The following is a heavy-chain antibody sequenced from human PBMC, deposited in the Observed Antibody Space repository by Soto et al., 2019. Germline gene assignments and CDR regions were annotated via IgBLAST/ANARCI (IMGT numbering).Heavy chain of an antibody. V-gene: IGHV3-23*01. Sequence: GGSLRLSCAASGFTFSSYAMSWVRQAPGKGLEWVSAISGSGGSTYYADSVKGRFTISRDNSKNTLYLQMNSLRAEDTAVYYCATRGGLYCSSTSCYDHYWGQGTLVTVSS. J-gene: IGHJ4*02. CDR2: ISGSGGST. CDR3: ATRGGLYCSSTSCYDHY. D-gene: IGHD2-2*01. CDR1: GFTFSSYA.